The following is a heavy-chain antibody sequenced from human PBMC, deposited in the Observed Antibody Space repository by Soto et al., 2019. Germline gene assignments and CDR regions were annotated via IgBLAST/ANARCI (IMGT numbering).Heavy chain of an antibody. J-gene: IGHJ4*01. CDR3: TRAPSLDFDF. CDR1: GFTFGDYA. V-gene: IGHV3-49*04. Sequence: GGSLRLSCTTSGFTFGDYALSWVRQAPGKGLEWVGFIRSNAYGGTTDYAASVKGRFTISRDDSKSIAYLQMNSLRTEDTALYYCTRAPSLDFDFWGPGTLLTVST. CDR2: IRSNAYGGTT. D-gene: IGHD3-16*01.